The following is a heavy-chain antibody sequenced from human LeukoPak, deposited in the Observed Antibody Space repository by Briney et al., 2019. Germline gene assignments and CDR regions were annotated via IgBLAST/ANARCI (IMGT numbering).Heavy chain of an antibody. CDR3: ARDSGSSFHVFDI. D-gene: IGHD1-26*01. CDR1: GGSIGVYY. CDR2: IFYTGST. V-gene: IGHV4-59*01. J-gene: IGHJ3*02. Sequence: SETLSLTCTVSGGSIGVYYWSWIRQPPGKGLEWIGYIFYTGSTNYNPSLQGRVTISVDTPKNQFSLKLYSVTAADTAVYYCARDSGSSFHVFDIWGQGTMFTVSS.